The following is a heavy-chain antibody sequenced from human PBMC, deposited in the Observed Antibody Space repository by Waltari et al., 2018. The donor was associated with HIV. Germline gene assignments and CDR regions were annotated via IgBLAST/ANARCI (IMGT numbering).Heavy chain of an antibody. D-gene: IGHD4-17*01. V-gene: IGHV3-9*01. CDR2: ISCNSGTI. J-gene: IGHJ4*02. CDR3: AKGGTVTTDYFNY. CDR1: GFFFHDYA. Sequence: EVQLVESGGGLVQPGRSLRLSCAASGFFFHDYAMHWVRQAPGKGREWVSGISCNSGTIYYADSVRGRFTISRDNAKNSLYLQMNSLRAEDTAFYYCAKGGTVTTDYFNYWGQGTLVTVSS.